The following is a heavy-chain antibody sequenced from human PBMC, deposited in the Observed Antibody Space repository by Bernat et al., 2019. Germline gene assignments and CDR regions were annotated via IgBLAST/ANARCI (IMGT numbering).Heavy chain of an antibody. CDR1: GFTFSSYS. Sequence: EVQLVESGGGLVKPGGSLRLSCAASGFTFSSYSMNWVRQAPGKGLEWVSSISSSSSYIYYADSVKGRFTISRDNAKNSLYLQMNSLRAEDTAVYYCARDPKAAMVAATGHFDYWGQGTLVTVSS. CDR3: ARDPKAAMVAATGHFDY. V-gene: IGHV3-21*01. D-gene: IGHD2-15*01. CDR2: ISSSSSYI. J-gene: IGHJ4*02.